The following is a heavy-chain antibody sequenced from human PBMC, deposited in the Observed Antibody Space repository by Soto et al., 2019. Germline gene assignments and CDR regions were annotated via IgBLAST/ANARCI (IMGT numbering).Heavy chain of an antibody. D-gene: IGHD3-10*01. CDR1: GFSFGAYA. V-gene: IGHV3-30-3*01. CDR3: ARDRSGVRGFDY. Sequence: QVQLVESGGGVIQPGRSLRLSCAASGFSFGAYAMFWVRQAPGKGLEWVAVISYDGANIYYADSVKGRFTISRDNSKNTLYVQMTSLRTEDAAIFYCARDRSGVRGFDYWGQGTLVTVSS. J-gene: IGHJ4*02. CDR2: ISYDGANI.